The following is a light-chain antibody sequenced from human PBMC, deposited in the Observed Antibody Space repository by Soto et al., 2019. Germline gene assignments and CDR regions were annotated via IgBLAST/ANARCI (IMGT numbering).Light chain of an antibody. J-gene: IGKJ1*01. CDR1: QSVSTSQ. CDR2: GAS. Sequence: EIVLTQYPCTLSLSPGERATLSCRASQSVSTSQLAWYQQKPGQAPRLLIFGASSRATGIPDRFRGSGSGTDFTLTISRLEPEDFAVYYCQQYGSSPRTFGQGTKVDIK. V-gene: IGKV3-20*01. CDR3: QQYGSSPRT.